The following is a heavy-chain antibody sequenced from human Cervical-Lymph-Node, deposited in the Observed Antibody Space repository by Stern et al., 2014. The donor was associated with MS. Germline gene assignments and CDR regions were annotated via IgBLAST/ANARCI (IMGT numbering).Heavy chain of an antibody. CDR3: ARDYGDYAFDY. V-gene: IGHV5-51*01. Sequence: EVQLVESGAEVKKPGESLKISCKGSGYSFTANWIAWVRQMPGKGLEWMGIIYTSDSDPRYSTSFQGKVTISANKSISPAYLQWSSLKASDNAMYYCARDYGDYAFDYWGQGTLVTVSS. J-gene: IGHJ4*02. CDR2: IYTSDSDP. CDR1: GYSFTANW. D-gene: IGHD4-17*01.